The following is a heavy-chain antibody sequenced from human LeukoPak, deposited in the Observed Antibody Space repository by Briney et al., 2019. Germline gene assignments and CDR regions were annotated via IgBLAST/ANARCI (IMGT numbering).Heavy chain of an antibody. CDR2: ISYDGSNK. CDR1: GFTFSSYA. J-gene: IGHJ4*02. D-gene: IGHD2-15*01. Sequence: GGSLRLSCAASGFTFSSYAMHWVRQAPGKGLEWVAVISYDGSNKYYADSVKGRFTISRDNSKNTLYLQMNSLRAEDTAVYYCATSRRGYCSGGSCYSGGGFDYWGQGTLVTVSS. CDR3: ATSRRGYCSGGSCYSGGGFDY. V-gene: IGHV3-30*04.